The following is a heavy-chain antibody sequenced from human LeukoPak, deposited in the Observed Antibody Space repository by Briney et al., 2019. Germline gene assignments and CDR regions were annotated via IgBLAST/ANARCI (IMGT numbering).Heavy chain of an antibody. Sequence: GASVKVSCKASGYTFTSYYMHWVRQAPGQGLEWMGIINPSGGSTSYAQKFQGRVTMTRDTSTSTVYMELSSLRSEDTAVYYCASRGGNYYYDSSGYYSLDYWGQGTLVTVSS. D-gene: IGHD3-22*01. CDR2: INPSGGST. CDR3: ASRGGNYYYDSSGYYSLDY. J-gene: IGHJ4*02. V-gene: IGHV1-46*01. CDR1: GYTFTSYY.